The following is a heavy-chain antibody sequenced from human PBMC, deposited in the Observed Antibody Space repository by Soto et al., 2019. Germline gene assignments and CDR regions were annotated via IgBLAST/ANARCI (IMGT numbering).Heavy chain of an antibody. CDR2: INAGNGNT. Sequence: APVKVSCKASGYTFTSYAMHWVRQAPGQRLEWMGWINAGNGNTKYAQKFQGRVTITRDESASTAYMELSSLRSEDTAVYYCARGAYDFWSGLGYWGQGTLVTVSS. V-gene: IGHV1-3*01. D-gene: IGHD3-3*01. CDR1: GYTFTSYA. CDR3: ARGAYDFWSGLGY. J-gene: IGHJ4*02.